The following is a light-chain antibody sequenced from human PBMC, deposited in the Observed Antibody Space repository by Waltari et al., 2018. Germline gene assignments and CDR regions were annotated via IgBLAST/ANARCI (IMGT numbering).Light chain of an antibody. CDR2: YDS. V-gene: IGLV3-21*04. CDR1: NIGSKS. Sequence: SYVLTQPPSVSVAPGKTARITCGGNNIGSKSVHWYQQKPGQAPVLVIYYDSARPSGIPERFSGSNSGNTATLTISRVEAGDEADYYCQVWDSSSWVFGGGTKLTVL. CDR3: QVWDSSSWV. J-gene: IGLJ3*02.